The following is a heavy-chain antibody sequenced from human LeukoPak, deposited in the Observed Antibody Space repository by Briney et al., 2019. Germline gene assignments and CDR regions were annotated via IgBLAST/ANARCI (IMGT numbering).Heavy chain of an antibody. CDR1: GFSLSTYG. D-gene: IGHD3-10*01. CDR2: TSHDGSNK. J-gene: IGHJ4*02. CDR3: AKAQGLTARPWFGELLYTPVDY. Sequence: PGGSLRLSCAAFGFSLSTYGMHWGRQPPRTGGEWVAVTSHDGSNKFYADSVKGRFTISRDNSKNTVYLQMNSVHSEDTAVYYCAKAQGLTARPWFGELLYTPVDYWGQGTLVTVSS. V-gene: IGHV3-30*18.